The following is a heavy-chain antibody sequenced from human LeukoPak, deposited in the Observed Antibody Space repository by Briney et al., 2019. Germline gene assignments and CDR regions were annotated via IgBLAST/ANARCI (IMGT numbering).Heavy chain of an antibody. D-gene: IGHD2-15*01. V-gene: IGHV4-59*11. CDR2: ISNSGST. CDR3: GRDALVGYFSYYYMDV. J-gene: IGHJ6*03. CDR1: GGSISSHY. Sequence: SETLSLTCTVSGGSISSHYWTWIRQSPVKGLEWIGDISNSGSTSYNPSLKSRVTMSIGTSKNQFSLKLSSVTAADTAVYYCGRDALVGYFSYYYMDVWGKGTTVTVSS.